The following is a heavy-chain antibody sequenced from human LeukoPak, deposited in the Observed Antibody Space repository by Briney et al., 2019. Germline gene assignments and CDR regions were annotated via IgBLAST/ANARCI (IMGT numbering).Heavy chain of an antibody. Sequence: ASVKVSCKASGYIFTDYYIHWVRQAPGQGLEWMGRISAYNGNTDYAQKLQGRVTMTTDTSTTTAYMELRSLRSDDTAVYYCARDVGYCSSTSCSRGDYWGQGTLVTVSS. J-gene: IGHJ4*02. V-gene: IGHV1-18*01. CDR2: ISAYNGNT. CDR3: ARDVGYCSSTSCSRGDY. CDR1: GYIFTDYY. D-gene: IGHD2-2*01.